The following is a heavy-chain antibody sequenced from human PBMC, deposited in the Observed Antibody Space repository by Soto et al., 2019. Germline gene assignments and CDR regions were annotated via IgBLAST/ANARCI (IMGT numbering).Heavy chain of an antibody. Sequence: EVQVVESGGGLVQPGGSLRLSCAAFGFSFRDHFMDWVRQAPGKGLEWVARTKNKLTTDYAASVAGRFTISRGDSENSLYLQMFGLKTEDTAVYYCASPHRTNSGWSYYWGQGALVTVSS. V-gene: IGHV3-72*01. CDR2: TKNKLTT. D-gene: IGHD6-19*01. CDR3: ASPHRTNSGWSYY. J-gene: IGHJ4*02. CDR1: GFSFRDHF.